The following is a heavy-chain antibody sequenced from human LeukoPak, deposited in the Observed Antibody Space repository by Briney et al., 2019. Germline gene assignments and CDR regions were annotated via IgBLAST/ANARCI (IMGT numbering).Heavy chain of an antibody. Sequence: SETLSLTCAVYGGSFSGYYWSWIRQPPGKGLEWIGEINHSGSTNYNPSLKSRVTISVGTSKNQFSLKLSSVTAADTAVYYCARAISQSGYFDYWGQGTLVTVSS. V-gene: IGHV4-34*01. CDR1: GGSFSGYY. D-gene: IGHD3-10*01. J-gene: IGHJ4*02. CDR3: ARAISQSGYFDY. CDR2: INHSGST.